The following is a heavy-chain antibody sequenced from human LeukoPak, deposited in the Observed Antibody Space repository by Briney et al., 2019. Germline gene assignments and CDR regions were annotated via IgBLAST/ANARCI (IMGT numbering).Heavy chain of an antibody. CDR1: GFTSSIYW. CDR2: IKQDGSEK. Sequence: PGGSLRLSCVASGFTSSIYWMGWVRQAPGKGLEWVANIKQDGSEKYYVDSVKGRFTISRDNDKNSLFLQMNNMRAEDTAIYYCARCMWLQFDAFNTWGQGTMVTVSP. D-gene: IGHD5-24*01. V-gene: IGHV3-7*04. J-gene: IGHJ3*02. CDR3: ARCMWLQFDAFNT.